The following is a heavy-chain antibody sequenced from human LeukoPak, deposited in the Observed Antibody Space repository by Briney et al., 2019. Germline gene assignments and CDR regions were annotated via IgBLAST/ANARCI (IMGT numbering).Heavy chain of an antibody. CDR3: ARVLKFLEWLPFYY. V-gene: IGHV1-2*06. CDR2: INPNSGGT. CDR1: GYTFTGYY. Sequence: GASVNVSCKASGYTFTGYYMHWVRQAPGQGLEWMGRINPNSGGTNYAQKFQGRVTMTRDTSISTAYMELSRLRSDDTAVYYCARVLKFLEWLPFYYWGQGTLVTVSS. D-gene: IGHD3-3*01. J-gene: IGHJ4*02.